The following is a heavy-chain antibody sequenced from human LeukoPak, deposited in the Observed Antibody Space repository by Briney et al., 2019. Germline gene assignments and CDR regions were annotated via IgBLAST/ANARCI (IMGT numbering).Heavy chain of an antibody. V-gene: IGHV3-30*18. CDR2: ISYDESDK. Sequence: GGSLRLSCAAYGFTFSNYGMHWVRQAPGKGLEWVAVISYDESDKYYADSVKDRFTISRDNSKNTLYLQMNSLRREDTAVYYCAKGVVAATNAAYYGMDVWGQGTTVTVSS. CDR3: AKGVVAATNAAYYGMDV. D-gene: IGHD2-15*01. J-gene: IGHJ6*02. CDR1: GFTFSNYG.